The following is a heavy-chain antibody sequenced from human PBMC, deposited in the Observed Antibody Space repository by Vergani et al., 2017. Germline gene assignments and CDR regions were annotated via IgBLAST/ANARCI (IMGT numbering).Heavy chain of an antibody. D-gene: IGHD6-19*01. Sequence: QVQLVQSGAEVKKPGASVKVSCKASGYTFTSYGLSWVRQAPGQGLEWMGWINPNSGGTNYAQKFQGRVTMTRDTSISTAYMELSRLRSDDTAVYYCARNRVAGHEIDYWGQGTLVTVSS. CDR1: GYTFTSYG. J-gene: IGHJ4*02. CDR3: ARNRVAGHEIDY. CDR2: INPNSGGT. V-gene: IGHV1-2*02.